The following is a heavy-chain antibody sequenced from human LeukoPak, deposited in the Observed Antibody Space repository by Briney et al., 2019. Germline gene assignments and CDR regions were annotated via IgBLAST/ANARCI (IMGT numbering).Heavy chain of an antibody. CDR2: ISYDGSNK. Sequence: GRSLRLSCAASGFTFSSYGMHWVRQAPGKGLEWVAVISYDGSNKYYPDSVKGRFTISRDNSKNTLYLQMDSLRAEDTAVYYCAKGPGAYCGGDCYPNDYWGQGTLVTVSS. CDR3: AKGPGAYCGGDCYPNDY. D-gene: IGHD2-21*02. V-gene: IGHV3-30*18. J-gene: IGHJ4*02. CDR1: GFTFSSYG.